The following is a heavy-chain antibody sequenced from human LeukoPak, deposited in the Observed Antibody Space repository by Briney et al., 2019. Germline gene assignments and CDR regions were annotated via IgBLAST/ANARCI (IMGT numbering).Heavy chain of an antibody. J-gene: IGHJ1*01. CDR3: ASPRGDDSGGYYTWYFHH. V-gene: IGHV4-4*07. CDR2: IYTSGST. D-gene: IGHD3-22*01. Sequence: SETLSLTRTVSGGSISSYYWSWIRQPAGKGLEWIGRIYTSGSTNYNPSLKSRVTMSVDTSKNQFSLKLSSVTAADTAVYFCASPRGDDSGGYYTWYFHHWGQGILVTVSS. CDR1: GGSISSYY.